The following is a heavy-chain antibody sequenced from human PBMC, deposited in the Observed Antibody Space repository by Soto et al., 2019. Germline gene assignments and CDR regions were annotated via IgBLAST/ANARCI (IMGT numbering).Heavy chain of an antibody. CDR1: GFTFSSYS. CDR3: ARDRLVAATSAPPYCYYGMDV. Sequence: LRLSCATSGFTFSSYSMNWVRQAPGMGLEWVSSISSSSRYIYYADSVRGRFTISRDNAKNSLYLQINSLRAEDTAVHYCARDRLVAATSAPPYCYYGMDVWGQGTSVTVSS. J-gene: IGHJ6*02. D-gene: IGHD2-15*01. CDR2: ISSSSRYI. V-gene: IGHV3-21*01.